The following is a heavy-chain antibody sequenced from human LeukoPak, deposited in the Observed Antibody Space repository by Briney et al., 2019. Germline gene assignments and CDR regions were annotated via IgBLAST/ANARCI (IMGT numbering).Heavy chain of an antibody. J-gene: IGHJ6*02. CDR1: GFTFSSYG. Sequence: PGGSLRLSCAASGFTFSSYGMHWVRQAPGKGLEWVAIISFDGSNKYYADSVQGRFTISRDNSKNTLDLQMNSLRAEDTAVYYCAKDHRVAAGNYFYYGMDVWGQGTTVTVSS. CDR3: AKDHRVAAGNYFYYGMDV. CDR2: ISFDGSNK. V-gene: IGHV3-30*18. D-gene: IGHD6-13*01.